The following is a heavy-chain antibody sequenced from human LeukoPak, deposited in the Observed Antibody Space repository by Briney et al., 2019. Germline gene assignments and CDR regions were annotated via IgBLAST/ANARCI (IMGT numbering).Heavy chain of an antibody. CDR2: IDHTGST. CDR3: ARHKLWGYFDY. J-gene: IGHJ4*02. CDR1: GFTFSSYG. V-gene: IGHV4-59*01. Sequence: GPLRLSCAASGFTFSSYGMSWVRQAPGKGLEWIGYIDHTGSTNYNPSLNSRVTISSDTSKNHFSLELSSVTAADTAVYYCARHKLWGYFDYWGQGTLVTVSS. D-gene: IGHD5-18*01.